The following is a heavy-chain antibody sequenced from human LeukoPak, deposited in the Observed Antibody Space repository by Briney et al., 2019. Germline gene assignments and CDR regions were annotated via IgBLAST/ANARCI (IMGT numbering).Heavy chain of an antibody. CDR2: ISSSSSYI. CDR3: ASLYDYVWGSPPLDY. D-gene: IGHD3-16*01. J-gene: IGHJ4*02. V-gene: IGHV3-21*01. CDR1: GFTFSSYS. Sequence: GGSLRLSCAASGFTFSSYSMNWVRQAPGKGLEWVSSISSSSSYIYYADSVKGRFTISRDNAKNSLYLRMNSLRAEDTAVYYCASLYDYVWGSPPLDYWGQGTLVTVSS.